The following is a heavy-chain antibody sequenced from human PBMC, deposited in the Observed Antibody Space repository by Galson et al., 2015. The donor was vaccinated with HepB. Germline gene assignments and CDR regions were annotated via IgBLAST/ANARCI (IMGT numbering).Heavy chain of an antibody. CDR1: GFTFSSYA. CDR2: ISGSGGST. V-gene: IGHV3-23*01. D-gene: IGHD3-16*02. J-gene: IGHJ4*02. Sequence: SLRLSCAASGFTFSSYAMSWVRQAPGKGLEWVSAISGSGGSTYYADSVKGRFTISRDNSKNTLYLQMNSLRAEDTAVYYCAKVREQLRLGELSLKYYFDYWGQGTLVTVSS. CDR3: AKVREQLRLGELSLKYYFDY.